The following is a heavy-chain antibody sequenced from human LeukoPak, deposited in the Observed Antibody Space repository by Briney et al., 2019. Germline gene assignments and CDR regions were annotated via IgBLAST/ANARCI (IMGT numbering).Heavy chain of an antibody. CDR3: ARMYHAFDF. D-gene: IGHD2-2*01. V-gene: IGHV3-21*01. Sequence: GGSLRLSCAASGFTFSSYTMNWVRRAPGKGLEWVSSISGSTTFMYYADSVKGRFTISRDTAKNSLFLQMNSLRAEDTAVYYCARMYHAFDFRGQGTMVTVSS. CDR1: GFTFSSYT. CDR2: ISGSTTFM. J-gene: IGHJ3*01.